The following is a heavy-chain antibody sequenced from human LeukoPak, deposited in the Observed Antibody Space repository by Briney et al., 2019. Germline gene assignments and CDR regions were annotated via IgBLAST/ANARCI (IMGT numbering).Heavy chain of an antibody. Sequence: SQTLSLTCAISGDSVSSNSAAWHWIRQSPSRGLEWLGRTYYRSKWYNDYAVSVKSRITINPDTSKNQFSLQLNSVTPEDTAVYYCARDSSGYDARYVSGRKNYFDYWGQGTLVTVSS. CDR2: TYYRSKWYN. CDR1: GDSVSSNSAA. J-gene: IGHJ4*02. D-gene: IGHD5-12*01. CDR3: ARDSSGYDARYVSGRKNYFDY. V-gene: IGHV6-1*01.